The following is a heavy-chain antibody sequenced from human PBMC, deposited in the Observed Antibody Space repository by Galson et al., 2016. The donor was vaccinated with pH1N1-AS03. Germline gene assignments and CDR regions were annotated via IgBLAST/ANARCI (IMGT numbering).Heavy chain of an antibody. J-gene: IGHJ4*02. CDR2: IYSGGIT. CDR1: GFTVSSNY. V-gene: IGHV3-53*01. CDR3: ARLRVVVVPAALWGSDYFDS. Sequence: SLRLSCAASGFTVSSNYMSWVRQAPGKGLEWVSVIYSGGITYYADSVKGRFTISRGSSKNTLYLQMNSLRAEYTAVYYCARLRVVVVPAALWGSDYFDSWGQGTLVTVSS. D-gene: IGHD2-2*01.